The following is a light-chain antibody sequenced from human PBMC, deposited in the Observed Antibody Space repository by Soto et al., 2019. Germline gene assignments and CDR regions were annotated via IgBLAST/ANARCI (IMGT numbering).Light chain of an antibody. CDR1: QSVSSN. V-gene: IGKV3-15*01. Sequence: EIVMTYSPATLSVSPWDRATLSCWASQSVSSNLAWYQKKPGQAPRLLVWRASIRATDMAARFSGSGSGTEFTLTISSLQPEDSAVHYCQQYNNWPLTFGGATKVDIK. CDR3: QQYNNWPLT. CDR2: RAS. J-gene: IGKJ4*01.